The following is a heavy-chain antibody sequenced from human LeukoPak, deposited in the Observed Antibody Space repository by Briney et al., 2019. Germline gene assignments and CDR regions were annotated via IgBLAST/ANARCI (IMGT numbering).Heavy chain of an antibody. Sequence: ASVKVSCKASGYTFTGYYIYWVRQSPGQGLEWMGYINPDSGGTNTAQKFQGRVTMTRDTSIRTVYLGLSSLRSDDTAVYYCARDVSAGRTGSQLAFWGQGTLVTVSS. D-gene: IGHD3/OR15-3a*01. V-gene: IGHV1-2*02. J-gene: IGHJ4*02. CDR3: ARDVSAGRTGSQLAF. CDR2: INPDSGGT. CDR1: GYTFTGYY.